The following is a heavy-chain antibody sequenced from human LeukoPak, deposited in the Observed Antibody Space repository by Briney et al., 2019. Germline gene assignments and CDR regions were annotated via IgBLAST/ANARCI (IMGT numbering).Heavy chain of an antibody. CDR3: ARPHDYSNSPGYY. J-gene: IGHJ4*02. CDR1: GFTFSSYS. D-gene: IGHD4-11*01. Sequence: GGSLRLSCAASGFTFSSYSMNWVRQAPGKGLEWVSSISSSSSYIYYADSVKGRFTVSRDNAKNSLYLQMNSLRAEDTAVYYCARPHDYSNSPGYYWGQGTLVTVSS. V-gene: IGHV3-21*01. CDR2: ISSSSSYI.